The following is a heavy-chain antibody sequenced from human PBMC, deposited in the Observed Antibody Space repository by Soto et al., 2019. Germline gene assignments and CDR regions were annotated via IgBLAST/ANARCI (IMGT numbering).Heavy chain of an antibody. CDR1: GGSISSGGYY. J-gene: IGHJ3*02. D-gene: IGHD2-15*01. V-gene: IGHV4-31*03. CDR3: ARDQGTGGAFAI. CDR2: IYYSGST. Sequence: NPSETLSLTCTVSGGSISSGGYYWSWIRQHPGKGLEWIGYIYYSGSTYYNPSLKSRVTISVDTSKNQFSLKLSSVTAADTAVYYCARDQGTGGAFAIWGQGTMVTVSS.